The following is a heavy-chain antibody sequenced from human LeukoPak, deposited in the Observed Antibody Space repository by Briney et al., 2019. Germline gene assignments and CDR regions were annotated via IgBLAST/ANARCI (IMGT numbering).Heavy chain of an antibody. CDR3: ARDPKGPDDYVPDY. Sequence: PGGSLRLSCAASGFTFSSYEMNWVRQAPGKGLEWVSYISSSGSTIYYADSVKGRFTISRDNAKNSLYLQMNSLRAEDTAVYYCARDPKGPDDYVPDYWGQGTLVTVSS. V-gene: IGHV3-48*03. CDR2: ISSSGSTI. D-gene: IGHD4-17*01. J-gene: IGHJ4*02. CDR1: GFTFSSYE.